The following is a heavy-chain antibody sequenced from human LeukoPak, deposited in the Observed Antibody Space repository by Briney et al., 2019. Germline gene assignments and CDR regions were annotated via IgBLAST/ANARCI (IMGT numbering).Heavy chain of an antibody. Sequence: ASVKVSCKASGYTFTGYYMHWVRQAPGQGLEWMGWINPNSAATIYAQKFQGRFTMTRDTSISTAYMELSRLRSDDAALYYCATASGYDYLDLDYWGQGTLVTVSS. CDR3: ATASGYDYLDLDY. J-gene: IGHJ4*02. D-gene: IGHD5-12*01. CDR2: INPNSAAT. CDR1: GYTFTGYY. V-gene: IGHV1-2*02.